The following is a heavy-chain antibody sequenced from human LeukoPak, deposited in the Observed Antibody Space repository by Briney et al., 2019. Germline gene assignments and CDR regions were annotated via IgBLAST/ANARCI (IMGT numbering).Heavy chain of an antibody. J-gene: IGHJ2*01. CDR2: IKQDGSEK. V-gene: IGHV3-7*01. D-gene: IGHD3-22*01. Sequence: HPGGSLRLSCAASGFTFSNAWMSWVRQAPGKGLEWVANIKQDGSEKYYVDSVKGRFTISRDNAKNLLYLQMNSLRAEDTAVYYCARSPYYYDRSGRNWYFDLWGRGTLVTVSS. CDR3: ARSPYYYDRSGRNWYFDL. CDR1: GFTFSNAW.